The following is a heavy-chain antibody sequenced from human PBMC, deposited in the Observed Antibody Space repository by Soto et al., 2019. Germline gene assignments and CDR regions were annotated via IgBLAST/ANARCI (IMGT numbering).Heavy chain of an antibody. CDR1: GFTFSSYW. D-gene: IGHD2-15*01. CDR2: INSDGSST. CDR3: VRTSLVVAAATREDY. J-gene: IGHJ4*02. V-gene: IGHV3-74*01. Sequence: EVQLVESGGGLVQPGGSLRLSCAASGFTFSSYWMHWVRQAPGKGLVWVSRINSDGSSTSYADSVKGRFTISRGNAKNTMYVQRNRLKAEDTAVYYCVRTSLVVAAATREDYWGQGTLVTVSS.